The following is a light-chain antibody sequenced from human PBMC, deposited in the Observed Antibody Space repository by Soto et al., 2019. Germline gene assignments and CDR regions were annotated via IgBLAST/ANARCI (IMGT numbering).Light chain of an antibody. CDR1: QSISRW. J-gene: IGKJ1*01. Sequence: DIQMTQAPSTLSASVGDRVTITCRAIQSISRWLAWYQQKRGKAPKLLXYDASSLESGVPSRFSGSGSGTEFTLTISSLQPDDFEPYYCQQYNSYSRTFGQGTKVDI. V-gene: IGKV1-5*01. CDR2: DAS. CDR3: QQYNSYSRT.